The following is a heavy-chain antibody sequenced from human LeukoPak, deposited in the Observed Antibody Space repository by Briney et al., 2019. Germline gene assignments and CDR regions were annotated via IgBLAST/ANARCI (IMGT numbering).Heavy chain of an antibody. D-gene: IGHD6-19*01. V-gene: IGHV3-30*02. CDR2: TRYDGSNK. J-gene: IGHJ3*02. CDR3: AKDFSRSGWSFDAFDI. Sequence: GGSLRLSCAASGFTVSSNYMSWVRQAPGKGLEWVAFTRYDGSNKYYADSVKGRFTISRDNSKNTLCLQMNSLRAEDTAVYYCAKDFSRSGWSFDAFDIWGQGTMVTVSS. CDR1: GFTVSSNY.